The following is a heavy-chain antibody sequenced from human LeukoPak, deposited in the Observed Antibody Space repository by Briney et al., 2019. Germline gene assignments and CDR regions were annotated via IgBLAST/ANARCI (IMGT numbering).Heavy chain of an antibody. V-gene: IGHV1-18*01. CDR1: GYTFTSYG. J-gene: IGHJ6*03. D-gene: IGHD2-15*01. CDR2: ISAYNGNT. CDR3: ARAYRSHCSGGSCYSWALNYYYMDV. Sequence: GASVKVSCKASGYTFTSYGISWVRQAPGQGREWMGWISAYNGNTNYAQKLQGRVTMTTDTSTSTAYMELRSLRSDDTAVYYCARAYRSHCSGGSCYSWALNYYYMDVWGKGTTVTVSS.